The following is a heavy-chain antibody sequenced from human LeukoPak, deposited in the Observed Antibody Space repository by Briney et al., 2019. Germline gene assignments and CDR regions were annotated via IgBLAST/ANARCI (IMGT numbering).Heavy chain of an antibody. CDR3: VRDHGSGWSFDY. D-gene: IGHD6-19*01. V-gene: IGHV1-2*04. CDR2: INLNSGGT. CDR1: GYAFTGYY. Sequence: ASVKVSCKASGYAFTGYYMHWVRQAPGQGLEWMGWINLNSGGTNYAQKFQGWVTMTRDTSISTAYMELSRLRSDDTAVYYCVRDHGSGWSFDYWGQGTLVTVSS. J-gene: IGHJ4*02.